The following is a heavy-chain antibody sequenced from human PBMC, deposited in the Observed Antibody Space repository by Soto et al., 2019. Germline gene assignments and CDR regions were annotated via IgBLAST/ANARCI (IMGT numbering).Heavy chain of an antibody. V-gene: IGHV3-23*01. D-gene: IGHD4-17*01. CDR3: AKDPQTTVTTWCAFDI. Sequence: GGSLRLSCAASGFTFSSYAMSWVRQAPGKGLEWVSAISGSGGSTYYADSVKGRFTISRDNSKNTLYLQMNSLRAEDTAVYYCAKDPQTTVTTWCAFDIWGQGTMVTVSS. J-gene: IGHJ3*02. CDR2: ISGSGGST. CDR1: GFTFSSYA.